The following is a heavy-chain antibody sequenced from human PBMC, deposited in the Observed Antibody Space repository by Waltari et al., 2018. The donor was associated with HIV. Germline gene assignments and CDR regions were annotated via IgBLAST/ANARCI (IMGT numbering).Heavy chain of an antibody. D-gene: IGHD6-6*01. CDR1: GGSISSYY. Sequence: QVQLQESGPGLVKPSETLSLTCTVSGGSISSYYWSWIRQPPGKGLEWIGYIYYSGSTNYNPSLKSRVTISVDTSKNQFSLKLSSVTAADTAVYYCARDLGAYSSSSQRGDYYYYGMDVWGQGTTVTVSS. CDR3: ARDLGAYSSSSQRGDYYYYGMDV. V-gene: IGHV4-59*01. J-gene: IGHJ6*02. CDR2: IYYSGST.